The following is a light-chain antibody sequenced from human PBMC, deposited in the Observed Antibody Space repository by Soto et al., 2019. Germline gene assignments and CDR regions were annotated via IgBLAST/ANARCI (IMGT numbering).Light chain of an antibody. V-gene: IGKV3-20*01. CDR3: KQYGSSSIT. J-gene: IGKJ5*01. Sequence: EIVLTQSPGTLSLSPGERATLSCRASQSLTRNLAWYQHKPGQSPRLLIYGASARATGIPARFSGGGSGAEYTLTIRRLEPEDFAVYYCKQYGSSSITVGQGTRLEIK. CDR2: GAS. CDR1: QSLTRN.